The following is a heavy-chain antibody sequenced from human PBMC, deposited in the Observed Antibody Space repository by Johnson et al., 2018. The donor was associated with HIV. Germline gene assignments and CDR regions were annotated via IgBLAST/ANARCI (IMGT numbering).Heavy chain of an antibody. CDR1: GFTFDDYG. V-gene: IGHV3-20*04. J-gene: IGHJ3*02. CDR3: ARGGKVLWFGEPLDAFDI. CDR2: INWNGGRT. Sequence: VQLVESGGGVVRPGGSLRLSCAAAGFTFDDYGMSWVRQAPGKGLEWVSGINWNGGRTGYVDSMKGRFTISRDNAKNSLYLQMNSLRAEDTALYYCARGGKVLWFGEPLDAFDIWGQGTMVTVSS. D-gene: IGHD3-10*01.